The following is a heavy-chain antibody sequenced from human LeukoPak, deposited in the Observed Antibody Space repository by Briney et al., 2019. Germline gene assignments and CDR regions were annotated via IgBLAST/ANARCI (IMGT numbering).Heavy chain of an antibody. CDR2: IIPILGIA. J-gene: IGHJ5*02. V-gene: IGHV1-69*04. CDR1: GYTFTSYA. CDR3: ARGAITYYYGSGSYSWFDP. D-gene: IGHD3-10*01. Sequence: SVKVSCKASGYTFTSYAISWVRQAPGQGLEWMGRIIPILGIANYAQKFQGRVTITADKSTSTAYMELSSLRSEDTAVYYCARGAITYYYGSGSYSWFDPWGQGTLVTVSS.